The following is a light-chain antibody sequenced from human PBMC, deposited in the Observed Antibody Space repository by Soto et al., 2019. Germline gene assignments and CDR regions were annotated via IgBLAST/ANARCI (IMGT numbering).Light chain of an antibody. CDR1: QSITRN. V-gene: IGKV3D-15*01. CDR2: GAS. Sequence: ELVMTQSPATLSVSPGERAPPSCRASQSITRNLAWYQQKPGQAPRLLIYGASTRATGIPARFSGSGSGTEFTLTISSLQSEDLAVYYCQQYNNWPPITVGQGTRLEIK. J-gene: IGKJ5*01. CDR3: QQYNNWPPIT.